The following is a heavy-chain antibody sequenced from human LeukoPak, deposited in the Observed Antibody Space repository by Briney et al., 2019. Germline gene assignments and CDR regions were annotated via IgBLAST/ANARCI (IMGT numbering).Heavy chain of an antibody. V-gene: IGHV4-39*07. J-gene: IGHJ6*03. Sequence: SESLSLTCTVSGGSISRGSYYWSWLRQPPGKGLEWIGEINHSGSTNYNPSLKSRVTISVDTSKNQFSLKLSSVTAADTAVYYCARGRGTMVRGNRYNPPLNDYYYYMDVWGKGTTVTVSS. D-gene: IGHD3-10*01. CDR3: ARGRGTMVRGNRYNPPLNDYYYYMDV. CDR1: GGSISRGSYY. CDR2: INHSGST.